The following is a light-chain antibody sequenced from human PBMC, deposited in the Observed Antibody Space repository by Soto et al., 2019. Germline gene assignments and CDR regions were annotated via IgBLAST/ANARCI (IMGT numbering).Light chain of an antibody. CDR2: EVS. CDR3: SSYTGSTSGI. Sequence: QSALTQPASVSGSPGQSITFSCTGTSSDIGAYDYVSWYQQHPGKAPQLMIYEVSNRPSGVSNRFSGSKSGNTASLTISGLQAEDEADYYCSSYTGSTSGIFGIATKVTV. V-gene: IGLV2-14*01. J-gene: IGLJ1*01. CDR1: SSDIGAYDY.